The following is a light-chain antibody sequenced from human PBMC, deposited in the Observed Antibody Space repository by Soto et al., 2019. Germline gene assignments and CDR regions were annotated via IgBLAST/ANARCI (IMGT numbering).Light chain of an antibody. V-gene: IGKV1-5*01. Sequence: DIQMTQSPSTLSASVGDRVTITCRASQSISSWLAWYQQNPGKAPKLLIYDASSLESGVTSRFSGSGSGTEFTLTISSFQPDDFATYDCQHYNSYPPMYTFGQGTKLEIK. J-gene: IGKJ2*01. CDR3: QHYNSYPPMYT. CDR1: QSISSW. CDR2: DAS.